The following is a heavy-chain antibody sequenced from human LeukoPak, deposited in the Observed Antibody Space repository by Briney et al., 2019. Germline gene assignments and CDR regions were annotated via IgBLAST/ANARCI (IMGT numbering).Heavy chain of an antibody. D-gene: IGHD2-2*01. CDR3: AKRGNPAVGHHYLDV. CDR2: ITLSGGST. Sequence: GGSLRLSCAASGFTFSSYDMSWVRQAPGKGLEWVSSITLSGGSTFYADSVMGRFTISRDNSQNTLYLQMNSLSAEDTAVYYCAKRGNPAVGHHYLDVRGKGTTVSVSS. CDR1: GFTFSSYD. V-gene: IGHV3-23*01. J-gene: IGHJ6*03.